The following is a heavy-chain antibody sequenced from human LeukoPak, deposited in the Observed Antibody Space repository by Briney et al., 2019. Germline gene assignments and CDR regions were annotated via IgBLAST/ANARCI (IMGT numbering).Heavy chain of an antibody. J-gene: IGHJ6*03. D-gene: IGHD3-16*01. CDR2: ISYSGST. CDR3: ARLRRDYVWGSGGFDYDYYYMDV. V-gene: IGHV4-39*01. Sequence: PSETLSLTCSVSGGSISSSSYYWGWIRQPPGKGLEWIGSISYSGSTYYTPSLKSRVTISVDTSKNQFSLKLSSMTAADTAVYYCARLRRDYVWGSGGFDYDYYYMDVWGKGTTVTISS. CDR1: GGSISSSSYY.